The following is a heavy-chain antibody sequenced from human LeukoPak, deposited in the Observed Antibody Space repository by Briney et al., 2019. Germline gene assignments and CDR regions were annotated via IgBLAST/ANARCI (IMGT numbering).Heavy chain of an antibody. D-gene: IGHD1-26*01. V-gene: IGHV6-1*01. CDR1: GDSVSSNSAA. Sequence: SQTLSLTCAISGDSVSSNSAAWSWIRQSPSRGLEWLGRTYYRSKWYNDYAASVKSRIRINPDTSKNQFSLQLNSVTPEDTAVYYCARDVGGSFYYFDYWGQGTLVTVSS. CDR3: ARDVGGSFYYFDY. CDR2: TYYRSKWYN. J-gene: IGHJ4*02.